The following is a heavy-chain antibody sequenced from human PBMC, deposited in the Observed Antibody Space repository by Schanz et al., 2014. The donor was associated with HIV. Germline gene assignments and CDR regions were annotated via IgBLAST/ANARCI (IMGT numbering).Heavy chain of an antibody. CDR1: RFSFRGYG. J-gene: IGHJ6*02. D-gene: IGHD2-21*02. CDR2: ISYDGSNK. CDR3: AREYCGGDCYSYGTYGMDV. Sequence: QVQLVESGGGVVQPGRSLILSCAASRFSFRGYGMHWVRQTPGKGLEWVAVISYDGSNKYYVDSVKGRFTISRDNSKNTLFLQMNSLRAEDTAVYYCAREYCGGDCYSYGTYGMDVWGQGTTVTVSS. V-gene: IGHV3-30*03.